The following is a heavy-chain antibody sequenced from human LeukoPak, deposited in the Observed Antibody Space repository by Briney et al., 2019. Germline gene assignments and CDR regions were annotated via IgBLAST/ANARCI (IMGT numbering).Heavy chain of an antibody. CDR1: GGSISSYY. Sequence: PSETLSLTCTVSGGSISSYYWSWIRQPAGKGLEWIGRIYTGGSTYYNPSLKSRVTISVDTSKNQFSLKLSSVTAADTAVYYCARVLRITIFGVVLGNNWFDPWGQGTLVTVSS. CDR3: ARVLRITIFGVVLGNNWFDP. V-gene: IGHV4-4*07. J-gene: IGHJ5*02. D-gene: IGHD3-3*01. CDR2: IYTGGST.